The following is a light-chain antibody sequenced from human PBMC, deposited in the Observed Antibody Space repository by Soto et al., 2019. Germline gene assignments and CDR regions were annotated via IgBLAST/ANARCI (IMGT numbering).Light chain of an antibody. CDR1: QSVSSSY. Sequence: EIVLTQSPGTLSLSPGERATLSCRASQSVSSSYLAWYQQKPGLAPRLLMYGASSRATGIPDRCIGSGSGTDFTLTISRLEPEDFAVYYCQQYGSSPWTFGQGTKVEIK. CDR3: QQYGSSPWT. CDR2: GAS. V-gene: IGKV3-20*01. J-gene: IGKJ1*01.